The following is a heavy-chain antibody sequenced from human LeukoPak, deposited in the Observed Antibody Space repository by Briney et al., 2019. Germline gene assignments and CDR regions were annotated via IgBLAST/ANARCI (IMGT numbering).Heavy chain of an antibody. CDR1: GFTFSSYG. CDR3: ARDPPTSGSPTGY. V-gene: IGHV3-30*19. J-gene: IGHJ4*02. CDR2: ISYDGSNK. D-gene: IGHD1-26*01. Sequence: GGSLRLSCAASGFTFSSYGMHWVRHAPGKGLEWVAVISYDGSNKYYADSVKGRFTISRDNSKNTLYLQMNSLRAEDTAVYYCARDPPTSGSPTGYWGQGTLVTVSS.